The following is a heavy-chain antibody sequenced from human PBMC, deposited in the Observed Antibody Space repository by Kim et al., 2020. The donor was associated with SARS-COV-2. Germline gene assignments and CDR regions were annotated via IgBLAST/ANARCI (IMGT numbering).Heavy chain of an antibody. D-gene: IGHD3-3*01. Sequence: SVKVSCKASGGTFSSYAISWVRQAPGQGLEWMGGIIPIFGTANYAQKFQGRVTITADESTSTAYMELSSLRSEDTAVYYCARDAASYYDFWSGYYSSGMDVWGQGTTVTVSS. CDR2: IIPIFGTA. CDR3: ARDAASYYDFWSGYYSSGMDV. V-gene: IGHV1-69*13. CDR1: GGTFSSYA. J-gene: IGHJ6*02.